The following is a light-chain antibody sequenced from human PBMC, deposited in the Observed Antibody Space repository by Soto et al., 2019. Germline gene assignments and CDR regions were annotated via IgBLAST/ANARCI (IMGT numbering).Light chain of an antibody. Sequence: AIQMTQSPSSLSASVGDTVTFTCRASQAIRNDLGWFQQRPGKPPKLLIYGISILQTGVPSRFSGSGSCTDFTLTISGLQPEDFATYYCLQDALFPYSFGQGTRLEI. CDR1: QAIRND. V-gene: IGKV1-6*01. J-gene: IGKJ2*03. CDR2: GIS. CDR3: LQDALFPYS.